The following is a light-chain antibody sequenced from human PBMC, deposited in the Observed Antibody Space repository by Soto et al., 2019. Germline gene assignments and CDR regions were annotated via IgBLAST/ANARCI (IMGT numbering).Light chain of an antibody. V-gene: IGKV1-9*01. J-gene: IGKJ4*01. CDR3: QQLHRYPFT. Sequence: IKLTQSPSSLSASVGDRVTFTCRASQGISTFLAWYQQKAGKAPKPLIYAASTLQSGVSSRFSGSGSGTDFTLNISSLQPEDSVIYYCQQLHRYPFTFGVGT. CDR2: AAS. CDR1: QGISTF.